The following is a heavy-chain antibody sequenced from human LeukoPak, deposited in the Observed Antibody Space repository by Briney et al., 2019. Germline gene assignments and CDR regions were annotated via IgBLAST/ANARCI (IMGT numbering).Heavy chain of an antibody. CDR3: ARQTLYYYGSGSYSYFDY. J-gene: IGHJ4*02. V-gene: IGHV4-4*09. Sequence: SETLSLTCTVSGGPISSYYWSWIRQPPGKGLEWIGYIYTSGSTNYSPSLKSRVTISVDTSKNQFSLKLSSVTAADTAVYYCARQTLYYYGSGSYSYFDYWGQGTLVTVSS. D-gene: IGHD3-10*01. CDR2: IYTSGST. CDR1: GGPISSYY.